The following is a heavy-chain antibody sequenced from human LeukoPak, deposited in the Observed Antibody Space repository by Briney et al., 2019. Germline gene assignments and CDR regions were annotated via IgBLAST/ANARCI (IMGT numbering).Heavy chain of an antibody. V-gene: IGHV1-69*13. Sequence: ASVNVSCKASGGTFSSYAISWVRQAPGQGLEWMGGIIPIFGTANYAQKFQGRVTITADESTSTAYMELSSLRSEDTAVYYCARVTVGYSYGLEAKYSFDYWGQGTLVTVSS. D-gene: IGHD5-18*01. CDR2: IIPIFGTA. CDR3: ARVTVGYSYGLEAKYSFDY. CDR1: GGTFSSYA. J-gene: IGHJ4*02.